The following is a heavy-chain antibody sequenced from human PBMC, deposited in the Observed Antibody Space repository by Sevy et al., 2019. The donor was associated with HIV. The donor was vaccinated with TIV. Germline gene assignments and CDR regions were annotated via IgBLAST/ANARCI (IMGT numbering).Heavy chain of an antibody. CDR2: IYPRDSDT. J-gene: IGHJ4*02. D-gene: IGHD4-4*01. CDR1: GYKFTTYW. CDR3: ARHVDMTTLIGGLYYFDS. Sequence: GESLKISCKASGYKFTTYWIGWARQMPGKGLEWMGMIYPRDSDTRYSPSFQGQVTISADTSINTAYLQWSSLKASDTAMYFCARHVDMTTLIGGLYYFDSWGQGPLVTVSS. V-gene: IGHV5-51*01.